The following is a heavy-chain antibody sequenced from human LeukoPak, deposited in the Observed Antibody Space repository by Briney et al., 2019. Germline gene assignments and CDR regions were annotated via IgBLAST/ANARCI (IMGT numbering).Heavy chain of an antibody. D-gene: IGHD2-15*01. V-gene: IGHV1-18*01. Sequence: GASVKVSCKASGYTFTSYGISWVRQAPGQGLEWMGWISAYNGNTNYAQKLQGRVTMTTDTSTSTAYMELRGLRSDDTAVYYCAGGYCSGGSCYYFDYWGQGTLVTVSS. CDR1: GYTFTSYG. CDR2: ISAYNGNT. CDR3: AGGYCSGGSCYYFDY. J-gene: IGHJ4*02.